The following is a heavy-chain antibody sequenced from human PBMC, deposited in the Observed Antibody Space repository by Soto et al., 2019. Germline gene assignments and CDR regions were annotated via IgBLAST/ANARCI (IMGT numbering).Heavy chain of an antibody. CDR3: WRHDKTALPPLDS. V-gene: IGHV1-69*06. CDR2: TIPAFGTA. D-gene: IGHD1-1*01. Sequence: QVHLVQSGAEVKSPGSAVKVSCQVSGAGDTFSNYGLNWVRQAPGQGLEWMGGTIPAFGTANYAEKFQGRVTITADTSTTTAYMELSSLGSDDTAVYYCWRHDKTALPPLDSWGQGTLVSVSS. J-gene: IGHJ4*02. CDR1: GAGDTFSNYG.